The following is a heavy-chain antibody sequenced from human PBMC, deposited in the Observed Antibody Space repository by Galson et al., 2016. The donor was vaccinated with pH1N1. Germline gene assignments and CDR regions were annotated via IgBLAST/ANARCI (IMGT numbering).Heavy chain of an antibody. V-gene: IGHV3-23*01. CDR2: ISDSCATA. D-gene: IGHD4-11*01. CDR1: GFTFGNYA. CDR3: TRKGLPDY. Sequence: SLRLSCADSGFTFGNYAMNWVRQAPGRGLEWVSTISDSCATAFYADSVKGRLTISKDNSKNTLFLQLSRLRTEDTAVSYCTRKGLPDYWGKGTLVTVSS. J-gene: IGHJ4*02.